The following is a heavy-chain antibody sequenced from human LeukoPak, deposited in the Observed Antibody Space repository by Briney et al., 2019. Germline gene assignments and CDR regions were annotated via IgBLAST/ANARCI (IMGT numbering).Heavy chain of an antibody. Sequence: PGGSLRLSCAASGFTFSSYSMNWVRQAPGKGLEWVSSISSSSYTYYADSVKGRFTISRDNSKNTLYLQMNSLRAEDTAVYYCARDSSGFDPWGQGTLVTVSS. CDR1: GFTFSSYS. V-gene: IGHV3-21*01. D-gene: IGHD1-26*01. J-gene: IGHJ5*02. CDR2: ISSSSYT. CDR3: ARDSSGFDP.